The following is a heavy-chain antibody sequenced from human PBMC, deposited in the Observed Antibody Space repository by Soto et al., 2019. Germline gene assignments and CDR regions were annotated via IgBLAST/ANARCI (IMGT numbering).Heavy chain of an antibody. CDR2: INPDGSST. Sequence: PGGSLRLSCAASGFTFSTYWMHWVRQAPGEGLVWVSRINPDGSSTSYADSVKGRFTISRDNAKNTLYLQMNSLRAEDAAVSYCARAPRYSYYYMDVWGKGTTVTVSS. J-gene: IGHJ6*03. V-gene: IGHV3-74*01. CDR3: ARAPRYSYYYMDV. CDR1: GFTFSTYW.